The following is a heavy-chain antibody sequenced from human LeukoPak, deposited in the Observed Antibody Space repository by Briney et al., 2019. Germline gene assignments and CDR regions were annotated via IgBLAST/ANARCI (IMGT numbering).Heavy chain of an antibody. J-gene: IGHJ4*02. D-gene: IGHD6-19*01. V-gene: IGHV4-38-2*02. CDR3: ASVRVAGYGDFDY. CDR2: IYHSGST. Sequence: PSETLSLTCTVSGYSISSGYYWGWIRQPPGKGLEWIGSIYHSGSTYYNPSLKSRVTISVDTSKNQFSLKLSSVTAADTAVYYCASVRVAGYGDFDYWGQGTLVTVSS. CDR1: GYSISSGYY.